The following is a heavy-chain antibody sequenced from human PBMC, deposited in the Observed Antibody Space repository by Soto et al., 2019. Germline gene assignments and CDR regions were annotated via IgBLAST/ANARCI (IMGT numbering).Heavy chain of an antibody. Sequence: EVQLVESGGGLVQPGGSLKLSCAASGFSFSGSAMHWVRQAPGKGLEWLGRIRSKANSYATAYAAPVEGRFTISRDDSKNTAYLQMNSLKTEATAVYFCTRHLADYWGQGTLVTVSS. D-gene: IGHD3-3*02. J-gene: IGHJ4*02. CDR3: TRHLADY. V-gene: IGHV3-73*02. CDR2: IRSKANSYAT. CDR1: GFSFSGSA.